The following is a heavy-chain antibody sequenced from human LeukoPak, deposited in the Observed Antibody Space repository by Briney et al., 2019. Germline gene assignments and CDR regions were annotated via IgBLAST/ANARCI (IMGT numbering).Heavy chain of an antibody. V-gene: IGHV3-30*18. CDR2: ISYDGSNK. J-gene: IGHJ3*02. CDR3: AKVILRWLHDAFDI. D-gene: IGHD4-23*01. CDR1: GFTFSSYG. Sequence: GGSLRLSCAASGFTFSSYGMHWVRQAPGKGLEWVAVISYDGSNKYYADSVKGRFAISRDNSKNTLYLQMNSLRAEDTAVYYCAKVILRWLHDAFDIWGQGAMVTVSS.